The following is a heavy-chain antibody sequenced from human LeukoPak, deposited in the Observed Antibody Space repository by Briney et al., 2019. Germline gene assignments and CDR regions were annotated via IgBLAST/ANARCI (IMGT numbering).Heavy chain of an antibody. CDR1: GFTFSSYG. D-gene: IGHD1-26*01. CDR3: AKDQGGSYYYGMDV. V-gene: IGHV3-30*18. CDR2: ISYDGSNK. Sequence: PGRSLRLSCAASGFTFSSYGIHWVRQAPGKGLEWVAVISYDGSNKYYADSVKGRFTISRDNSKNTLYLQMNSLRAEDTAVYYCAKDQGGSYYYGMDVWGQGTTVTVSS. J-gene: IGHJ6*02.